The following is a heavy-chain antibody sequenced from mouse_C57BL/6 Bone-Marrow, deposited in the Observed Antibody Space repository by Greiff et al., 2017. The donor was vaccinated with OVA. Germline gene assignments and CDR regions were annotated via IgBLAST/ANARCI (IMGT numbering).Heavy chain of an antibody. J-gene: IGHJ4*01. D-gene: IGHD4-1*01. V-gene: IGHV14-4*01. CDR2: IDPENGDT. CDR1: GFNIKDDY. Sequence: EVKVEESGAELVRPGASVKLSCTASGFNIKDDYMHWVKQRPEQGLEWIGWIDPENGDTEYASKFQGKATITADTSSNTAYLQLSSLTSEDTAVYYCTSNWYYAMDYWGQGTSVTVSS. CDR3: TSNWYYAMDY.